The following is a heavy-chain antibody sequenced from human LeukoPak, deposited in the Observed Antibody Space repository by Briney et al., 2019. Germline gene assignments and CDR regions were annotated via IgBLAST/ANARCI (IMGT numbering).Heavy chain of an antibody. CDR2: ISGSGSST. V-gene: IGHV3-23*01. CDR1: GFTFSSYA. Sequence: GGSLRLSXAASGFTFSSYAMSWVRQAPGKGLEWLSSISGSGSSTYYADSVKGRFTISRDNSKNTLYVQMNSLRAEDTAVYSCAKGLQWELPFDYWGQGTLVTVSS. CDR3: AKGLQWELPFDY. J-gene: IGHJ4*02. D-gene: IGHD1-26*01.